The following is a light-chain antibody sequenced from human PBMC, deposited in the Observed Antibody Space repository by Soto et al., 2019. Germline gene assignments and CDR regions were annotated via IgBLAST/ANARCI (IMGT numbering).Light chain of an antibody. CDR3: SSYTTSSTLV. Sequence: QSALTQPASVSGSPGQSITISCTGTSIDVGGYNYVSWYQQHPGKAPKLMIYEVSNRPSGVSNRFSGSKSGNTASLTISGLQAEDEADYYCSSYTTSSTLVFXTGTKLTVL. J-gene: IGLJ1*01. V-gene: IGLV2-14*01. CDR2: EVS. CDR1: SIDVGGYNY.